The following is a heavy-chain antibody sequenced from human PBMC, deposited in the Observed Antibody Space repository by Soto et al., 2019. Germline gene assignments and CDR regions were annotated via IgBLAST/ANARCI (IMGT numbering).Heavy chain of an antibody. CDR3: ARGPGAYSSSWYNWFDP. Sequence: SETLSLTCTVSGYSISSGYYWGWIRQPPGKGLEWIGSIYHSGSTYYNPSLKSRVTISVDTSKNQFSLKLSSVTAADTAVYYCARGPGAYSSSWYNWFDPWGQGTLVTVSS. CDR2: IYHSGST. CDR1: GYSISSGYY. V-gene: IGHV4-38-2*02. J-gene: IGHJ5*02. D-gene: IGHD6-13*01.